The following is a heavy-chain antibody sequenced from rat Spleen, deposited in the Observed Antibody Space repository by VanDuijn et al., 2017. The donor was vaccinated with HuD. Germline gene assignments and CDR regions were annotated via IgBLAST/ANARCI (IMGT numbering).Heavy chain of an antibody. CDR2: IWGDGST. D-gene: IGHD4-1*01. J-gene: IGHJ3*01. Sequence: QVQLKESGPGLVQPSQTLSLTCTVSGFSLTSNSVSWVRQPPGKGLEWMGGIWGDGSTNYNSALKSRLSISRDTSKSQLFLKMSSLQTDDTAMYFCASPGLSFANWGQGTLVTVSS. V-gene: IGHV2-1*01. CDR3: ASPGLSFAN. CDR1: GFSLTSNS.